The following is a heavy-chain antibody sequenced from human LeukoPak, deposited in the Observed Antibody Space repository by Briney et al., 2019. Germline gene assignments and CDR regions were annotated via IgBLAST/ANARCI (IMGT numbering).Heavy chain of an antibody. D-gene: IGHD5-18*01. CDR3: ARDTRKKWLQLWLRLNAFDI. Sequence: ASVKVSCKASGYTFTSYDINWVRQATGQGLEWMGWMNPNSGNTGYAQKFQGRVTMTRNTSISTAYMELSSLRSEDTAVYYCARDTRKKWLQLWLRLNAFDIWGQGTMVTVSS. CDR2: MNPNSGNT. V-gene: IGHV1-8*01. CDR1: GYTFTSYD. J-gene: IGHJ3*02.